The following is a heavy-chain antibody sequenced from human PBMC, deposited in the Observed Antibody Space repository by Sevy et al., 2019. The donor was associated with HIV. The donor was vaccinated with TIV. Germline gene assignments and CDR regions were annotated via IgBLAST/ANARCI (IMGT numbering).Heavy chain of an antibody. CDR3: AKVDVVVPVADYGLDV. CDR1: GFTFSNYA. D-gene: IGHD2-2*01. J-gene: IGHJ6*02. Sequence: GGSLRLSCAASGFTFSNYAMSWVRQAPGKGLEWVSSISRSGSSTDYADSVKARFTISRDNSMNTLYLQMNSLRAEDTAVYYCAKVDVVVPVADYGLDVWGQGTTVTVSS. V-gene: IGHV3-23*01. CDR2: ISRSGSST.